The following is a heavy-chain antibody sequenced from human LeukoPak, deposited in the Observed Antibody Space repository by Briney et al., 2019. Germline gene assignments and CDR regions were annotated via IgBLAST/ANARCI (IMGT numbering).Heavy chain of an antibody. CDR3: ATWSERGDWLDP. J-gene: IGHJ5*02. CDR2: FDPDDGEI. D-gene: IGHD5-24*01. V-gene: IGHV1-24*01. CDR1: GYSVSESS. Sequence: ASVKVPCKVSGYSVSESSMHWVRQAPGQGLEWMGGFDPDDGEIVYAQKFQGRLSMTEDTSTDTAYMELKRLTSDDTAVYYCATWSERGDWLDPWGQGTLVTVS.